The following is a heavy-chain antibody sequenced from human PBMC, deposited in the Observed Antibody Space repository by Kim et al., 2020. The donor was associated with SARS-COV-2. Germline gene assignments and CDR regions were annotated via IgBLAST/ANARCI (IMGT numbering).Heavy chain of an antibody. CDR2: ST. CDR3: AKGGGGSGFEY. J-gene: IGHJ4*02. D-gene: IGHD3-10*01. Sequence: STYDADSVQGRFTISRDNSKNTLYLQMNSLRVEDTALYYWAKGGGGSGFEYWGQGTLVTVSS. V-gene: IGHV3-23*01.